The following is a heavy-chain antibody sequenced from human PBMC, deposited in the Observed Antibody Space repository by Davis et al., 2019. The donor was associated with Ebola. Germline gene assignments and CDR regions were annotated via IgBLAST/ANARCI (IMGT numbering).Heavy chain of an antibody. V-gene: IGHV4-34*01. CDR1: GGSFSGYY. CDR2: INHSGST. D-gene: IGHD6-19*01. CDR3: AREAYSSGWNAFDI. J-gene: IGHJ3*02. Sequence: MPSETLSLTCAVYGGSFSGYYWSWIRQPPGKGLEWIGEINHSGSTNYNPSLKSRVTISVDKSKSQFSLKLSSVTAADTAVYYCAREAYSSGWNAFDIWGQGTMVTVSS.